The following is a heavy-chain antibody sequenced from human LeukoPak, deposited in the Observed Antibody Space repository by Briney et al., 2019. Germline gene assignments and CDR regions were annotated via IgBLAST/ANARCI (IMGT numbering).Heavy chain of an antibody. J-gene: IGHJ5*02. CDR2: INPNSGGT. D-gene: IGHD3-9*01. CDR3: AIGSVLGLRYFDWAHGYNWFDP. V-gene: IGHV1-2*04. CDR1: GYTFTGYY. Sequence: ASVKVSCKASGYTFTGYYMHWVRQAPGQGLEWMGWINPNSGGTNYAQKFQGWVTMTRDTSISTVYMELSRLRSDDTAVYYCAIGSVLGLRYFDWAHGYNWFDPWGQGTLVTVSS.